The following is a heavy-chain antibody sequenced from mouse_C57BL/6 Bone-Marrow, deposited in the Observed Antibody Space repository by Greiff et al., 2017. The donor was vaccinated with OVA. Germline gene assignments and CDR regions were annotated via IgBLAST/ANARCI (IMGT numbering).Heavy chain of an antibody. D-gene: IGHD1-1*01. CDR1: GFTFSDYG. V-gene: IGHV5-17*01. CDR3: ARCYGSSYPFAY. CDR2: ISSGSSTI. Sequence: EVKLMESGGGLAKPGGSLKLSCAASGFTFSDYGMHWVRQAPEKGLEWVAYISSGSSTIYYADKVKGRVTISRDNAKNTRFLQMTSLRSEDTAMYFCARCYGSSYPFAYWGPGTLVTVSA. J-gene: IGHJ3*01.